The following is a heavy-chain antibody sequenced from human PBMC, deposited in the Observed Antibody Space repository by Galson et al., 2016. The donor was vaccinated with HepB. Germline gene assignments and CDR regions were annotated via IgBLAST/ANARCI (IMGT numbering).Heavy chain of an antibody. D-gene: IGHD4-17*01. CDR3: ANLVMGYGDYLWESFQYFQH. Sequence: SLRLSCAASGFSFRNDVMIWVRQAPGKGLEWVAVNSGTGGTTLYADSVKGRFTISRDISGNTLYLQMNSLRVDDTAIYYCANLVMGYGDYLWESFQYFQHGGQGTLVIVSS. CDR1: GFSFRNDV. V-gene: IGHV3-23*01. CDR2: NSGTGGTT. J-gene: IGHJ1*01.